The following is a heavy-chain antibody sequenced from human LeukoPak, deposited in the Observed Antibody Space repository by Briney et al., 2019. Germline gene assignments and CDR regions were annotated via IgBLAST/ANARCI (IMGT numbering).Heavy chain of an antibody. D-gene: IGHD4/OR15-4a*01. V-gene: IGHV3-48*03. Sequence: PGGSLRLSCAGSGFTFSSYQMHWVRQAPGKGLDWVSYIKNGGSTIFYVDTVKGRFTISRDYDKKSLYLQTNTLSAEDTAIYYCARETRGAFDYWGQGTLVTVSS. J-gene: IGHJ4*02. CDR2: IKNGGSTI. CDR3: ARETRGAFDY. CDR1: GFTFSSYQ.